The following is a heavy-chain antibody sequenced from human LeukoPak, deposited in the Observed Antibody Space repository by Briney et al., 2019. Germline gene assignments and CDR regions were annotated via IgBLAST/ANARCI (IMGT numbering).Heavy chain of an antibody. D-gene: IGHD3-10*01. CDR1: GFTFNGYA. J-gene: IGHJ4*02. V-gene: IGHV3-9*01. Sequence: GGSLRLSCVASGFTFNGYAMHWVRHGPGQGLEWVSGISEESGSIVYADSVKGRFTISRDNAKSSLYLQMNSMRPEDTALYYCEKNAVGGRASYFDFWGQGTLVTVAS. CDR3: EKNAVGGRASYFDF. CDR2: ISEESGSI.